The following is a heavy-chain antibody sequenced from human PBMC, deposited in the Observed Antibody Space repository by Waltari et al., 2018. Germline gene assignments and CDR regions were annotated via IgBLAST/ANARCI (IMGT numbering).Heavy chain of an antibody. CDR2: INHSEST. V-gene: IGHV4-34*01. J-gene: IGHJ6*02. CDR3: ATNRGYSNGMDV. CDR1: GGSFSGYY. Sequence: QVQLQQWGAGLLKPSETLSLTCAVYGGSFSGYYWSWIRQPPGKGLEWIGEINHSESTNYIPALKSQVPISVDTAKNQFSLKLSSVTAADTAVYYCATNRGYSNGMDVWGQGTTVTVSS. D-gene: IGHD2-15*01.